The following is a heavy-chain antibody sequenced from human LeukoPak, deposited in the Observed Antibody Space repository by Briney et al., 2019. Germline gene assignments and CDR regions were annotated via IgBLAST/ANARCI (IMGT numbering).Heavy chain of an antibody. Sequence: PGGSLRLSCAASGFTFSTFAMSWVRQSPGKGLEWVSSISSSSSYIYYADSVKGRFTISRDNAKNSLYLQMNSLRGEDTAVYYCARDFSSLSWRRSFDYWGQGTLVTVSS. D-gene: IGHD6-13*01. CDR2: ISSSSSYI. V-gene: IGHV3-21*01. CDR1: GFTFSTFA. J-gene: IGHJ4*02. CDR3: ARDFSSLSWRRSFDY.